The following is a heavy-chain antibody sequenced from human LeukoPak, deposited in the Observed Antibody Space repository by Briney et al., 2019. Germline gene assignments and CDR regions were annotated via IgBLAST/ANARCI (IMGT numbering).Heavy chain of an antibody. J-gene: IGHJ4*02. CDR1: GFTFTSYW. CDR2: INEDGSEK. CDR3: ARGPGYSSSWAFDY. Sequence: GGSLRLSCAASGFTFTSYWMSWVRQAPGKGLEWVANINEDGSEKYYVDSVKGRFTISRDNAKNSVSLQMNSLRAEDTAVYYCARGPGYSSSWAFDYWGQGTLVTVSS. V-gene: IGHV3-7*01. D-gene: IGHD6-13*01.